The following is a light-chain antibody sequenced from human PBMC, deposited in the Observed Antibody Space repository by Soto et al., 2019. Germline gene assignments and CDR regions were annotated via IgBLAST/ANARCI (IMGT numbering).Light chain of an antibody. Sequence: DIQMTQSPSSLSASVGDRVTITCQASQDISNYLNWYQHKPGKAPKLLIYDASNLETGVPSRFSGSGSGTDFTLTISSLQPEDIATYYCQQYDNLPITFGPGTKVDI. J-gene: IGKJ3*01. CDR3: QQYDNLPIT. CDR2: DAS. V-gene: IGKV1-33*01. CDR1: QDISNY.